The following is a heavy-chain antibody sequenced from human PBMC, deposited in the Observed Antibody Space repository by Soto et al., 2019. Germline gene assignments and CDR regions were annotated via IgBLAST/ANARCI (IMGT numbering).Heavy chain of an antibody. D-gene: IGHD1-20*01. CDR2: MKPGDDAT. V-gene: IGHV1-46*01. CDR1: GYTFIRYS. CDR3: AREVTGLYFDY. Sequence: ASVKVPCKAFGYTFIRYSMHWVRQAPGQGLEWMGIMKPGDDATTSAQKFQGRFTMTWNTSTSTVYMELSSLTYEDTAVDYYAREVTGLYFDYWGQGTLVTVSS. J-gene: IGHJ4*02.